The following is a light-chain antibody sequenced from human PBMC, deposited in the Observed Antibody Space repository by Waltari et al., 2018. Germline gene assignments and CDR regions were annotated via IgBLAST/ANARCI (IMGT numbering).Light chain of an antibody. J-gene: IGLJ3*02. CDR2: AVT. CDR3: SSYTNTGTLL. V-gene: IGLV2-14*01. CDR1: RSDIGAYDY. Sequence: QSPLTQPASVSGSPGQSITISCTGSRSDIGAYDYVSWYQHHPGQVPKVLLYAVTTRPSGVCSRFPGAKSGNTAALTISGLQVDDEATYYCSSYTNTGTLLFGGGTTLTVL.